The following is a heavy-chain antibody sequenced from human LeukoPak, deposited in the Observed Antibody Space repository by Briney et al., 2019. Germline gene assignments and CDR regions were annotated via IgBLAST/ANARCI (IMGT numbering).Heavy chain of an antibody. V-gene: IGHV3-23*01. Sequence: ASVKVSCKASGYTFTSYYMHWVRQAPGKGLEWVSAISGSGGSTYYADSVKGRFTISRDNSKNTLYLQMNSLRAEDTAVYYCARPYSSGWTYYYYYGMDVWGQGTTVTVSS. J-gene: IGHJ6*02. CDR3: ARPYSSGWTYYYYYGMDV. CDR2: ISGSGGST. CDR1: GYTFTSYY. D-gene: IGHD6-19*01.